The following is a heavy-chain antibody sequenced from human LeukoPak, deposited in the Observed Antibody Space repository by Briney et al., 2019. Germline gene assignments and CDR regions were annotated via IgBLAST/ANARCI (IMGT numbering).Heavy chain of an antibody. Sequence: PQASVTVSCKASGYTFTSYGISWVRQAPGQGLEWMGWISAYNGNTNYAQKLQGRVTMTTDTSTSTAYMELRSLRSDDTAVYYCARRAVVVAARVYYYYGMDVWGQGTTVTVSS. CDR3: ARRAVVVAARVYYYYGMDV. J-gene: IGHJ6*02. CDR2: ISAYNGNT. CDR1: GYTFTSYG. D-gene: IGHD2-15*01. V-gene: IGHV1-18*01.